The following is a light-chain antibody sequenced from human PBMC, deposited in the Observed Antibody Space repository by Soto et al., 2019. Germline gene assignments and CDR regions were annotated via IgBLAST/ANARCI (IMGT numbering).Light chain of an antibody. CDR2: YKSDSDK. Sequence: QPVLTQPSSLSASPGASASLTCTLRSGINVGTYRIYWYQQKPGSPPQYLLRYKSDSDKQQGSGVPSRFSGSKDASANAGILLISGLQSEDEADYYCMIWHSSACVFGTGTKLTVL. J-gene: IGLJ1*01. CDR3: MIWHSSACV. V-gene: IGLV5-45*02. CDR1: SGINVGTYR.